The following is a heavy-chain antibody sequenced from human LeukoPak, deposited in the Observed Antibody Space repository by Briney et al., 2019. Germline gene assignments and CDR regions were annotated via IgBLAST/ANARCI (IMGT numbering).Heavy chain of an antibody. CDR2: ISGSGGNT. J-gene: IGHJ4*02. CDR3: AKALGGYHFDY. CDR1: GFTFSSYG. D-gene: IGHD3-16*01. Sequence: GGSLRLSCAASGFTFSSYGMSWVRQAPGKGLEWVSSISGSGGNTYYADSVKGRFTISRDNSKNTLFLHMNSLRAEDTAVCYCAKALGGYHFDYWGQGTLVTVSS. V-gene: IGHV3-23*01.